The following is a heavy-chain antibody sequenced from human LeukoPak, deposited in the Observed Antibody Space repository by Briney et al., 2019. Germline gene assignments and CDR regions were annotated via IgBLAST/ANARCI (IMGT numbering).Heavy chain of an antibody. D-gene: IGHD2-2*01. J-gene: IGHJ6*02. Sequence: PSETLSLTCTVSGGSISSYYWSWIRQPPGKGLEWIGYIYYSGSTYYNPSLKSRVTISVDTSKNQFSLKLSSVTAADTAVYYCARVGRYCSSTSCYYYYGMDVWGQGTTVTVSS. CDR3: ARVGRYCSSTSCYYYYGMDV. CDR1: GGSISSYY. V-gene: IGHV4-30-4*08. CDR2: IYYSGST.